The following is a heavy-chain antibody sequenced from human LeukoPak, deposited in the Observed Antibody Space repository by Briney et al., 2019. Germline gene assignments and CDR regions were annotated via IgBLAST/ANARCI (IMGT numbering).Heavy chain of an antibody. V-gene: IGHV4-39*01. D-gene: IGHD6-19*01. Sequence: SETLSLTCTVSGGSISSSSYYWGWIRQPPGKGLEWIGSIYYSGSTCYNPSLKSRVTISVDTSKNQFSLKLSSVTAADTAVYYCARGSSSGWYGGWFDPWGQGTLVTVSS. CDR3: ARGSSSGWYGGWFDP. CDR1: GGSISSSSYY. CDR2: IYYSGST. J-gene: IGHJ5*02.